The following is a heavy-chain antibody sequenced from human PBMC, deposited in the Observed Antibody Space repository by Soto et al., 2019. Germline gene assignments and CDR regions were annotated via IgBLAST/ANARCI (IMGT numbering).Heavy chain of an antibody. D-gene: IGHD5-12*01. J-gene: IGHJ6*02. CDR1: GYSFTSYW. Sequence: GESLKISCKGSGYSFTSYWIGWVRQMPGKGLEWMGIIYPGDSDTRYSPSFQGQVTISADKSISTAYLQWSSLKASDTAMYYCARHSQISGYDYLDYYYYGMDVWGQGTTVTVSS. V-gene: IGHV5-51*01. CDR3: ARHSQISGYDYLDYYYYGMDV. CDR2: IYPGDSDT.